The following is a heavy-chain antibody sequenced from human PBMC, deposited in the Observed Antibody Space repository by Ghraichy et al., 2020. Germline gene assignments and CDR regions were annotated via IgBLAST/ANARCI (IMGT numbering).Heavy chain of an antibody. Sequence: ETLSLTCAVYGGSFSGFYWSWIRQSPGKGLEWVGQINHSGDTDYNPSLKSRVTISVDRSQNQFSLKLNSVTAADTAVYYCATLGGGLATATAWATVYYFDFWGQGTLVTVSS. V-gene: IGHV4-34*01. CDR2: INHSGDT. CDR1: GGSFSGFY. D-gene: IGHD6-13*01. CDR3: ATLGGGLATATAWATVYYFDF. J-gene: IGHJ4*02.